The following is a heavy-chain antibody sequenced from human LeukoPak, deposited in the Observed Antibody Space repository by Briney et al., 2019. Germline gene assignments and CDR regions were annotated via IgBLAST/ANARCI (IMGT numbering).Heavy chain of an antibody. D-gene: IGHD5-18*01. CDR3: ARDQSLGGYSYGYIDN. J-gene: IGHJ4*02. CDR1: GFSVSSNY. CDR2: IYTSGSA. V-gene: IGHV3-66*01. Sequence: GGSLRLSCAASGFSVSSNYMSWVRQAPGKGLEWVSVIYTSGSAYYADSVKGRFTISRDNSKNTLYLQMNSLRAEDTAVYYCARDQSLGGYSYGYIDNWGQGTLVTVSS.